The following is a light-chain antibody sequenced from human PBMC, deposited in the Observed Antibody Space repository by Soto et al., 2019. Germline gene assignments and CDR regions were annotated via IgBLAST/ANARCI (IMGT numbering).Light chain of an antibody. CDR3: QQTYSNPRT. CDR1: QSISSY. Sequence: DIQMTQSPSSLSASVGDRVTITCRASQSISSYLNWYQQIPGKAPKLLIYASSNLHTGVPSRFSGSASGTDFTLTISSLQPEDSATYYCQQTYSNPRTFGQGTKVDNK. CDR2: ASS. V-gene: IGKV1-39*01. J-gene: IGKJ1*01.